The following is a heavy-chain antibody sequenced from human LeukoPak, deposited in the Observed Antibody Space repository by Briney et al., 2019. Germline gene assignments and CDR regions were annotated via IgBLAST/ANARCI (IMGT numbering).Heavy chain of an antibody. CDR2: INHSEST. CDR3: ASVKRGGGNWFDP. CDR1: GGSFSGYY. V-gene: IGHV4-34*01. Sequence: SETLSLTCAVYGGSFSGYYWSWIRQPPGKGLEWIGEINHSESTNYNPSLKSRVTISVDRSKNQFSLKLSSVTAADTAVYYCASVKRGGGNWFDPWGQGTLVTVSS. D-gene: IGHD3-16*01. J-gene: IGHJ5*02.